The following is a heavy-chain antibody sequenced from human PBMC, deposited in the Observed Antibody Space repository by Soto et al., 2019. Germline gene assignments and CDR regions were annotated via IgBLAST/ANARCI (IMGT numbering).Heavy chain of an antibody. CDR2: ISSSSYT. Sequence: GGSLRLSCAASGFTFSDYYMSWIRQAPGKGLEWVSYISSSSYTNYADSVKGRFTISRDNAKNSLYLQMNSLRAEDTAVYYCASMAVAGMDWFDPWGQGTLVTVSS. CDR3: ASMAVAGMDWFDP. J-gene: IGHJ5*02. V-gene: IGHV3-11*06. CDR1: GFTFSDYY. D-gene: IGHD6-19*01.